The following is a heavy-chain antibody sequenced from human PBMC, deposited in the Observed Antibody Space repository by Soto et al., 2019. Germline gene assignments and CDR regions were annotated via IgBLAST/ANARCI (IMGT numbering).Heavy chain of an antibody. V-gene: IGHV3-15*01. D-gene: IGHD3-10*01. CDR3: TTDVTGSDGGDY. Sequence: EVQLVQSGGNLVNPGGSLTLSCETSGLTFSGAWLSWVRQAPGKGLVGVGRIKGKVDGGATDYAAPVKGRFLISRDYSKETRYLQINSLKTEDTAVYFCTTDVTGSDGGDYWGQGTTVSVSS. CDR1: GLTFSGAW. CDR2: IKGKVDGGAT. J-gene: IGHJ4*02.